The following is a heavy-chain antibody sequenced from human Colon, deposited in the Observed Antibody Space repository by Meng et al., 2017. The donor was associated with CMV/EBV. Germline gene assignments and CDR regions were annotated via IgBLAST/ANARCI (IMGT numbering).Heavy chain of an antibody. CDR1: GFIFSNNV. J-gene: IGHJ1*01. Sequence: GESLKISCAASGFIFSNNVMNWVRQAPGKGLEWVSTISGSGGSTNYADSVKGRFTISRDNSRNTVYLQMHSLRGDDTAVYYCVIIYHAFWGSLGPWGQGTLVTVSS. D-gene: IGHD3/OR15-3a*01. CDR2: ISGSGGST. CDR3: VIIYHAFWGSLGP. V-gene: IGHV3-23*01.